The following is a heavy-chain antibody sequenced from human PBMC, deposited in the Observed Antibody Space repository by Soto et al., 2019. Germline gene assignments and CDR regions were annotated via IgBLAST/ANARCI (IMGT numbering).Heavy chain of an antibody. D-gene: IGHD1-1*01. CDR2: MNPNSGDT. Sequence: QVQLVQSGAEVKKPGASVKVSCKASGYTFSDHDINWVRQASGQGPEWLGWMNPNSGDTGYAQNFQGRVTMTRDTSKRTAYMELSSLRSEDPAVYYWARVGSNWNDDYVAYWGQGPLVTVSS. V-gene: IGHV1-8*01. J-gene: IGHJ4*02. CDR3: ARVGSNWNDDYVAY. CDR1: GYTFSDHD.